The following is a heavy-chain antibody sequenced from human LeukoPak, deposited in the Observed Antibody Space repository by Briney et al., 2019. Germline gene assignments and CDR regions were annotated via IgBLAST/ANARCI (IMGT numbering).Heavy chain of an antibody. CDR1: GGTFSSYA. CDR2: IIPIFGTA. V-gene: IGHV1-69*05. CDR3: ARGGVVNAFDI. J-gene: IGHJ3*02. Sequence: SVKVSCKASGGTFSSYAISWVRQAPGQGLEWMGGIIPIFGTANYAQKFQGRVTITRNTSISTAYMELSSLRSEDTAVYYCARGGVVNAFDIWGQGTMVTVSS. D-gene: IGHD2-2*01.